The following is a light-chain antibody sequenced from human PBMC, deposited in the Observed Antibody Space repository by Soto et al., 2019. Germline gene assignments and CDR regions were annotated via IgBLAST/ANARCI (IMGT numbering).Light chain of an antibody. CDR3: QQSYTSLALT. J-gene: IGKJ4*01. Sequence: EIQLTQSPSSLSASVGDRVTITYRASQSISIYLNWYQHKPGRAPKLLIFGAATLHTGVPPRFSGRGSGTNFTLTITSLQPEDFATYYCQQSYTSLALTFGGGTKVDIK. CDR1: QSISIY. V-gene: IGKV1-39*01. CDR2: GAA.